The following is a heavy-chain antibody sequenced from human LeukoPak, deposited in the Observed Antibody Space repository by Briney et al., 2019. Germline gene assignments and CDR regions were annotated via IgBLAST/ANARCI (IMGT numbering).Heavy chain of an antibody. CDR1: GFTVSSNY. V-gene: IGHV3-66*01. J-gene: IGHJ4*02. CDR2: IYSGGST. CDR3: TTDVTPYCSSTSCYPYYFDY. Sequence: PGGSLRLSCAASGFTVSSNYMSWVRQAPGKGLEWVSVIYSGGSTYYADSVKGRFTISRDNTKNTLYLQMNSLKTEDTAVYYCTTDVTPYCSSTSCYPYYFDYWGQGTLVTVSS. D-gene: IGHD2-2*01.